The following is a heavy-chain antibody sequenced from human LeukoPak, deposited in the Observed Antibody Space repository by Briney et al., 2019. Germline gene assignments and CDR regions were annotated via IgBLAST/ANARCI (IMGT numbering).Heavy chain of an antibody. D-gene: IGHD3-22*01. CDR2: ISYDGSNK. V-gene: IGHV3-30-3*01. CDR3: ARDTDPGYYYDSSGYYYCFDY. Sequence: GGSLRLSCAASGFTFSSYAMHWVRQAPGKGLEWVAVISYDGSNKYYADSVKGRFTISRDNSKNTLYLQMNSLRAEDTAVYYCARDTDPGYYYDSSGYYYCFDYWGQGTLVTVSS. CDR1: GFTFSSYA. J-gene: IGHJ4*02.